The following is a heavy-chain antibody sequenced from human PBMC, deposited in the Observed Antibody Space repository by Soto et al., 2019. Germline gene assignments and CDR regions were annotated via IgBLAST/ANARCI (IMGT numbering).Heavy chain of an antibody. D-gene: IGHD2-2*01. CDR3: ATGENCSSTSCYNYGMDV. CDR2: IIPIFGTA. J-gene: IGHJ6*02. Sequence: GASVKVSCKASGGTFSSYAISWVRQAPGQGLEWMGGIIPIFGTANYAQKFQGRVTTTADESTSTAYMELSSLRSEDTAVYYCATGENCSSTSCYNYGMDVWGQGTTVTVSS. CDR1: GGTFSSYA. V-gene: IGHV1-69*13.